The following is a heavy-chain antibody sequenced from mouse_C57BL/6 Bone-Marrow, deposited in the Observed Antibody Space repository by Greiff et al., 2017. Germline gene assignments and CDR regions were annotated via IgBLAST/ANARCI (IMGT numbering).Heavy chain of an antibody. J-gene: IGHJ2*01. Sequence: QVQLQQSGAELVRPGTSVKMSCKASGYTFTNYWIGWAKQRPGHGLEWIGDIYPGGGYTNYNEKFKGKATLTADKSSSTAYMQFSSLTSEDSAIYYCALYYYGSSYGDYFDYWGQGTTLTVSS. V-gene: IGHV1-63*01. D-gene: IGHD1-1*01. CDR2: IYPGGGYT. CDR1: GYTFTNYW. CDR3: ALYYYGSSYGDYFDY.